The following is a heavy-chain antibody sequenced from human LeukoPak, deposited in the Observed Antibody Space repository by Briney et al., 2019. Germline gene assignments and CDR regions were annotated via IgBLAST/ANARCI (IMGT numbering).Heavy chain of an antibody. CDR3: ATVSEGVVIRDAFDI. CDR1: GYTLTELS. J-gene: IGHJ3*02. CDR2: FDPEDGET. V-gene: IGHV1-24*01. Sequence: AASVKVPCKVSGYTLTELSMHWVRQAPGKGLEWMGGFDPEDGETIYAQKFQGRVTMTEDTSTDTAYMELSSLRSEDTAVYYCATVSEGVVIRDAFDIWGQGTMVTVSS. D-gene: IGHD3-3*01.